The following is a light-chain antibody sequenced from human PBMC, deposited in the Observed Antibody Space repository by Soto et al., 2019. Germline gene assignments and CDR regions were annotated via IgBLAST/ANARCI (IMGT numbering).Light chain of an antibody. V-gene: IGKV3D-20*01. CDR1: QSVGSTN. Sequence: EIVLTQSPATLSLSPGERATLSCGASQSVGSTNLAWYQQKPGLAPRLLIYDASTRATGIPDRFSGSGSGTDFPLTISRLEPEDFAVYHCQQYDRSPFTFGPGTKVAIK. CDR2: DAS. CDR3: QQYDRSPFT. J-gene: IGKJ3*01.